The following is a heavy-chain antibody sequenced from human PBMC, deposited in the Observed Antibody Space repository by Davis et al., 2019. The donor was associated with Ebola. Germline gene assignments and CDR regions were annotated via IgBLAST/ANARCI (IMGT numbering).Heavy chain of an antibody. CDR1: GYTFTSYG. V-gene: IGHV1-3*01. J-gene: IGHJ4*02. CDR3: ATFWSGYSDY. Sequence: AASVKVSCKASGYTFTSYGISWVRQAPGQGLEWMGWINAGNGNTKYSQKFQGRVTITRDTSASTAYMELSSLRSEDTAVYYCATFWSGYSDYWGQGTLVTVSS. D-gene: IGHD3-3*01. CDR2: INAGNGNT.